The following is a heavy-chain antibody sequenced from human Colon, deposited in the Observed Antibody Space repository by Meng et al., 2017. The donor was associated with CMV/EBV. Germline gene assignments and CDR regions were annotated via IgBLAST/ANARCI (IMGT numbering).Heavy chain of an antibody. CDR1: GFTFSSYW. J-gene: IGHJ6*02. CDR2: IKQDGSEK. Sequence: GESLKISCAASGFTFSSYWMSWVRQAPGKGLEWVANIKQDGSEKYYVDSVKGRFTISRDNAKNSLYLQMNSLRAEDTAVYYCARVRGGYSMDVWGQGTTVTVSS. D-gene: IGHD3-16*01. CDR3: ARVRGGYSMDV. V-gene: IGHV3-7*01.